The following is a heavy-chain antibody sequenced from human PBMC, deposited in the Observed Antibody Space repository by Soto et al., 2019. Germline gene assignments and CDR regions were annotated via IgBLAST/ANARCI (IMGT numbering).Heavy chain of an antibody. D-gene: IGHD3-16*01. CDR2: IFSSGTT. J-gene: IGHJ6*02. V-gene: IGHV4-30-4*01. CDR1: GDSISSGNKY. CDR3: ARVPSPFDYYYAMDV. Sequence: SETLSLTCTVSGDSISSGNKYWSWIRQPPGKGLEWIGYIFSSGTTYYNPSLKSRLTMSLDTSQNQFSLKLNSVTDADTAVYYCARVPSPFDYYYAMDVWGQGTTVTVS.